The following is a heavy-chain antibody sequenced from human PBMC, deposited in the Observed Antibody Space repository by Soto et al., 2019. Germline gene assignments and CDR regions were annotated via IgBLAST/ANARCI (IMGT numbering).Heavy chain of an antibody. CDR1: GFPFSSYA. V-gene: IGHV3-9*01. J-gene: IGHJ4*02. CDR2: ISWNSGSI. Sequence: GGSLRLSCAASGFPFSSYAMSWVRQTPGKGLEWVSGISWNSGSIGYADSVKGRFTISRDNAKNSLYLQMNSLRAEDTALYYCAKSSGEAWWLAPFDYWGQGTLVTVSS. D-gene: IGHD6-19*01. CDR3: AKSSGEAWWLAPFDY.